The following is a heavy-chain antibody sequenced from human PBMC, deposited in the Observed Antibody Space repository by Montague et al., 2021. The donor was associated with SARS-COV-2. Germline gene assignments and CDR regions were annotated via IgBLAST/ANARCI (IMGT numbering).Heavy chain of an antibody. CDR3: ARGRGTYSLDY. D-gene: IGHD1-26*01. J-gene: IGHJ4*02. CDR2: ISYDGSNK. Sequence: SLRLSCPASGFTLSRYAMHWVRQAPGKGLEWVAVISYDGSNKHNADSVKGRFTISRDKSKNTLYVQMNSLRAEDTAVYYCARGRGTYSLDYWGQGTLVTVSS. V-gene: IGHV3-30-3*01. CDR1: GFTLSRYA.